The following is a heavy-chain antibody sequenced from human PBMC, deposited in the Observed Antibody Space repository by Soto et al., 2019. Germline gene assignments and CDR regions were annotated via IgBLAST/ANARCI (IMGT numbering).Heavy chain of an antibody. D-gene: IGHD1-7*01. CDR2: IDPRDSYT. CDR1: GYSFPTYW. V-gene: IGHV5-10-1*01. J-gene: IGHJ5*02. CDR3: AREKSDLELFNWLDP. Sequence: GSLKISCEASGYSFPTYWISWVRQMPGKGLEWMGAIDPRDSYTKYSPSFQGHVTISVDKSISTAYLQWNSLKASDTAIYYCAREKSDLELFNWLDPWGQGTLVTVSS.